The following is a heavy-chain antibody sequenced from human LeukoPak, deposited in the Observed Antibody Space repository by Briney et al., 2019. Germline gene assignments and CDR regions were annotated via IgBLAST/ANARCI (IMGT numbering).Heavy chain of an antibody. CDR2: IYTSGST. V-gene: IGHV4-4*07. CDR3: AREGYYDSSGYYCWFDP. CDR1: GGSISGYY. D-gene: IGHD3-22*01. Sequence: SETLSLTCTVSGGSISGYYWSWIRQPAGKGLEWIGRIYTSGSTNYNPSLKSRVTMSVDTSKNQSSLKLSSVTAADTAVYYCAREGYYDSSGYYCWFDPWGQGTLVTVSS. J-gene: IGHJ5*02.